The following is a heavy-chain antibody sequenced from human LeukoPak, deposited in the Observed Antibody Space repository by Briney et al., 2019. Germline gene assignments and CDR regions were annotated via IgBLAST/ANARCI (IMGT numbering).Heavy chain of an antibody. D-gene: IGHD2-8*01. J-gene: IGHJ4*02. CDR1: GGTFISYA. CDR2: IIRGLGIS. Sequence: ASVTVSYTASGGTFISYAINWVRQAPGQGGEWMGRIIRGLGISNYAQKFQGRVTITADKSTSTTYMELSSLRSEDTAVYYCASARQRHCTNGVCPSLTDSWGQGTLVTVSS. CDR3: ASARQRHCTNGVCPSLTDS. V-gene: IGHV1-69*04.